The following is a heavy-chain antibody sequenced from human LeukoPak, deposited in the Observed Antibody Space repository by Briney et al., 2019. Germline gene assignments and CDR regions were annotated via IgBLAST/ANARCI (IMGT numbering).Heavy chain of an antibody. J-gene: IGHJ6*03. CDR3: AKSYGNPRQYYYYYMDV. CDR2: IIPIFGTA. V-gene: IGHV1-69*06. Sequence: SVKVSCKASGGTFSSYAISWVRQAPGQGLEWMGGIIPIFGTANYAQKFQGRATITADKSTSTAYMELSSLRSEDTAVYYCAKSYGNPRQYYYYYMDVWGKGTTVTVSS. D-gene: IGHD3-16*01. CDR1: GGTFSSYA.